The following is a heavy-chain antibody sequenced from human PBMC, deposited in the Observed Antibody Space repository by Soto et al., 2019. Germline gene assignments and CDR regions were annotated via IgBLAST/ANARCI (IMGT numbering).Heavy chain of an antibody. CDR2: IIPTSGTT. D-gene: IGHD5-18*01. CDR3: AGASDSTWYNWLDP. V-gene: IGHV1-69*01. J-gene: IGHJ5*02. Sequence: QVQLVQSGAEVKKPGSSVKVSCKAPGGNFSSNGIRWVRQAPGQGLEFMGGIIPTSGTTNYAHKFRGRVTSTADESTGTAYMELSSLRSDDTAVYYCAGASDSTWYNWLDPWGQGTLVTVSS. CDR1: GGNFSSNG.